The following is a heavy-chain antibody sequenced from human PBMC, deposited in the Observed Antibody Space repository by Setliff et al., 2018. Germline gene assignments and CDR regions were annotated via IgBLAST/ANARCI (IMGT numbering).Heavy chain of an antibody. V-gene: IGHV4-34*01. D-gene: IGHD5-12*01. CDR3: ARRDIVAQTSYDFWGMTDY. Sequence: SETLSLTCTVSGASISGNYYWSWIRQSPGKGLEWIGEINHSGSTNYNPSLKTRVTISVDTSKNQFSLTLSSVTAADTAVYYCARRDIVAQTSYDFWGMTDYWGQGTLVTVSS. J-gene: IGHJ4*02. CDR2: INHSGST. CDR1: GASISGNYY.